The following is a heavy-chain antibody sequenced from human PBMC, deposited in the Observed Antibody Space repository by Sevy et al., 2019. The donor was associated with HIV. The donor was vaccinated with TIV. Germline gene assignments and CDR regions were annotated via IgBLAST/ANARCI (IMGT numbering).Heavy chain of an antibody. J-gene: IGHJ4*02. D-gene: IGHD3-10*01. Sequence: SETLSLTCTVSGGSISSSSYYWGWIRQPPGKGLEWIGSIYYSGSTYYNPSLKSRVTISVDTSKNQFSLKLSTVTAADTAVYYCARQSGGITMVRGPTPFNWGQGTLLTVSS. CDR1: GGSISSSSYY. CDR3: ARQSGGITMVRGPTPFN. CDR2: IYYSGST. V-gene: IGHV4-39*01.